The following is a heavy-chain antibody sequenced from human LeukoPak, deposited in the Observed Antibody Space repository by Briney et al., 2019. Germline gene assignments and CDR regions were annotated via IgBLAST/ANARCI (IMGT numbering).Heavy chain of an antibody. CDR1: GYTFTSYA. CDR3: ARVGPGRYCSGGSCYNDY. J-gene: IGHJ4*02. D-gene: IGHD2-15*01. Sequence: ASVKVSCKASGYTFTSYAMNWVRQAPGQGLEWMGWINTNTGNPTYAQGFTGRFVFSLDTSVSTAYLQISSLKAEDTAVYYCARVGPGRYCSGGSCYNDYWGQGTLVTVSS. CDR2: INTNTGNP. V-gene: IGHV7-4-1*02.